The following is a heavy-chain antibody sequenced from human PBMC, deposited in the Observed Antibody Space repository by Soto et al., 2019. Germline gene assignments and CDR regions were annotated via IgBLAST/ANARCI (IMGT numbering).Heavy chain of an antibody. D-gene: IGHD5-18*01. V-gene: IGHV4-31*03. CDR2: ISYGGST. J-gene: IGHJ4*02. Sequence: QVQLQESGPGLVKPSQTLSLTCTVSGGSINSGGYCWSWIRQHPGKGLDWIGCISYGGSTSYNPSLKSRVSISVDTSNNQFSLKLTSVTAVDTAVYYCSRGILVWGQGALITVSS. CDR1: GGSINSGGYC. CDR3: SRGILV.